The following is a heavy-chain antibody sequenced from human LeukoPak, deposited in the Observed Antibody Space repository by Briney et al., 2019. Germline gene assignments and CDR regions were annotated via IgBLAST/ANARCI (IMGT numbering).Heavy chain of an antibody. CDR3: ARDGLGMLDYYYYYMDV. J-gene: IGHJ6*03. CDR2: ISAYNGNT. D-gene: IGHD7-27*01. V-gene: IGHV1-18*01. Sequence: ASVKVSCKASGYTFTSYGISWVRQAPGQGLEWMGWISAYNGNTNYAQKLQGRVTMTTDTSTSTAYMELRSLRSDDTAVYYCARDGLGMLDYYYYYMDVWGKGTTVTVSS. CDR1: GYTFTSYG.